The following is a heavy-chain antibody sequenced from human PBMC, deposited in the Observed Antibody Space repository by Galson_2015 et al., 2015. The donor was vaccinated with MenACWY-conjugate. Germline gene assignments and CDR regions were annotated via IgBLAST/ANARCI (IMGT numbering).Heavy chain of an antibody. V-gene: IGHV5-51*01. CDR1: GYSFTTYW. D-gene: IGHD1-26*01. CDR3: ARHPPGGRGMDV. J-gene: IGHJ6*02. CDR2: ISPGDSNI. Sequence: QSGAEVKKSGESLKISCQGSGYSFTTYWIAWVRQMPGKGLEWMGLISPGDSNIRYSPAFQGRVTISADKSISTAYLQWNSLQASDTAIYYCARHPPGGRGMDVWGQGTTVTVSS.